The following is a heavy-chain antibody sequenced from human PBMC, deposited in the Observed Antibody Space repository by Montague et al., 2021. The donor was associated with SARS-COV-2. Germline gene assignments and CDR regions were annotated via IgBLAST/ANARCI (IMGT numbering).Heavy chain of an antibody. CDR3: ARETMTADAFDI. D-gene: IGHD1-14*01. CDR1: GASVSSSD. CDR2: FYSVGST. Sequence: ETLSLTCTVSGASVSSSDWGWIRQSPGKGLEWIGYFYSVGSTDYNPSPKSRVTISRDTSKNQFSLKVRSVTAADTAIYYCARETMTADAFDIWGQGTMVTVSS. V-gene: IGHV4-59*02. J-gene: IGHJ3*02.